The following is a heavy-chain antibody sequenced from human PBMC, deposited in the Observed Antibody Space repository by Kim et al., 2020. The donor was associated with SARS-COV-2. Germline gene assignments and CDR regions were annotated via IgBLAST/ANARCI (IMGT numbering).Heavy chain of an antibody. V-gene: IGHV4-59*01. Sequence: SETLSLTCTVSGGSISSYYWSWIRQPPGKGLEWIGYIYYSGSTNYNPSLKSRVTISVDTSKNQFSLKLSSVTAADTAVYYCARVGSGWYGEGFDYWGQGT. CDR1: GGSISSYY. J-gene: IGHJ4*02. D-gene: IGHD6-19*01. CDR3: ARVGSGWYGEGFDY. CDR2: IYYSGST.